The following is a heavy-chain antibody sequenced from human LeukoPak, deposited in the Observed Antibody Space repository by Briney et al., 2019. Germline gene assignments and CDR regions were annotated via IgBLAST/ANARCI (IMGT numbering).Heavy chain of an antibody. D-gene: IGHD2-21*02. CDR3: ARTSGVPCCGGDCYFGYFDY. V-gene: IGHV1-18*01. CDR2: ISAYNGNT. J-gene: IGHJ4*02. CDR1: GYTFTSYG. Sequence: GASVKVSCKASGYTFTSYGISWVRQAPGQGLEWMGWISAYNGNTNYAQKLQGRVTMTTDTSTSTAYMELRSLRSDDTAVYYCARTSGVPCCGGDCYFGYFDYWGQGTLVTVSS.